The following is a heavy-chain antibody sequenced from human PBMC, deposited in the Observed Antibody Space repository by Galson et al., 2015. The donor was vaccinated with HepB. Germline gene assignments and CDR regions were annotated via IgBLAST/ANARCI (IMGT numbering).Heavy chain of an antibody. CDR3: AKDAADTSMTIYYYNYGMDI. D-gene: IGHD5-18*01. V-gene: IGHV3-30*18. CDR1: GFTFSSFG. Sequence: SLRLSCAASGFTFSSFGLHWVRQAPGKGLEWVAYISNDGSKNYYVDSVKGRFTISRDNSKNTLYLQMNSLRAEDTALYYCAKDAADTSMTIYYYNYGMDIWGQGTTVTVSS. J-gene: IGHJ6*02. CDR2: ISNDGSKN.